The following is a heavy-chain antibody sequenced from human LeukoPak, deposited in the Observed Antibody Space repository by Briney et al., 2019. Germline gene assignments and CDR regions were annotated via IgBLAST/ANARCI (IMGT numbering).Heavy chain of an antibody. CDR1: GGAVSGYY. D-gene: IGHD3-22*01. V-gene: IGHV4-59*02. J-gene: IGHJ4*02. CDR3: ARVGDSSGYSVFDS. CDR2: IYYSGST. Sequence: PSETLFLTCIVSGGAVSGYYWSWIRQPPGKGLEWIGYIYYSGSTDYNPSLKSRLTMSIDTSKNQFSLRLSSVTAADTAVYYCARVGDSSGYSVFDSWGQGTLVTVSS.